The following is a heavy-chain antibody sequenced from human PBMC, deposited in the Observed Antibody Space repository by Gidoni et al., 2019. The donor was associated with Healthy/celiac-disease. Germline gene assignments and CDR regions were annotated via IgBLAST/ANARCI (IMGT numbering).Heavy chain of an antibody. J-gene: IGHJ6*02. CDR3: AKDLQDCSGGSCYKGYYGMDV. Sequence: EVQLVESGGGLVQPGRSLRLSCAASGFTFDDYAMHWVRQAPGKGLEWVSGISWNSGSIGYADSVKGRFTISRDNAKNSLYLQMNSLRAEDTALYYCAKDLQDCSGGSCYKGYYGMDVWGQGTTVTVSS. CDR1: GFTFDDYA. CDR2: ISWNSGSI. D-gene: IGHD2-15*01. V-gene: IGHV3-9*01.